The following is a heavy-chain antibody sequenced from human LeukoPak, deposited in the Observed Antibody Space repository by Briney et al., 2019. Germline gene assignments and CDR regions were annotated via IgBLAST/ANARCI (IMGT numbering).Heavy chain of an antibody. CDR2: ISGSGGNT. CDR3: AKYIGGSTVTRGFDY. V-gene: IGHV3-23*01. CDR1: GFTFSSSA. J-gene: IGHJ4*02. Sequence: GSLRLSCAASGFTFSSSAMSWVRQAPGKGLEWVSAISGSGGNTYYADSVKGRFTISRDNSKNTLYLQMNSLRVEDTAIYYCAKYIGGSTVTRGFDYWGQGTLVTVSS. D-gene: IGHD4-17*01.